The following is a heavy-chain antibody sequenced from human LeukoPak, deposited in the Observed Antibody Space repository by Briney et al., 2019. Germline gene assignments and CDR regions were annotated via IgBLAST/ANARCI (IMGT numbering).Heavy chain of an antibody. CDR2: IIPIFGTA. Sequence: GASVKVSCKASGGTFGSYAISWVRQAPGQGLEWMGGIIPIFGTANYAQKFQGRVTITADESTSTAYMELSSLRSEDTAVYYCARSRITMIVVVILYDAFDIWGQGTMVTVSS. J-gene: IGHJ3*02. V-gene: IGHV1-69*13. CDR3: ARSRITMIVVVILYDAFDI. D-gene: IGHD3-22*01. CDR1: GGTFGSYA.